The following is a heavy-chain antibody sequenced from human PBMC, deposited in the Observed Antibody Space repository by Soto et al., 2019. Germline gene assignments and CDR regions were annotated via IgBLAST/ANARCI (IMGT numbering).Heavy chain of an antibody. V-gene: IGHV1-8*01. Sequence: QVQLVQSGAEVKKPGASVKVSCKASGYTLTSYDINWVRQATGQGLEWMGWMNPNSVNTGYAQKFQGRVTMTRNTAISTGDRELGSLRSEGTVVYYCAGLGAAGMRYYYYGMDVLGQGTTVTVSS. CDR1: GYTLTSYD. J-gene: IGHJ6*02. CDR2: MNPNSVNT. D-gene: IGHD6-13*01. CDR3: AGLGAAGMRYYYYGMDV.